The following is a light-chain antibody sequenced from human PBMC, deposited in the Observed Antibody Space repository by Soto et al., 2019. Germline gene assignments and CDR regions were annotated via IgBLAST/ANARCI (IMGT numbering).Light chain of an antibody. J-gene: IGLJ2*01. CDR3: CSYAGSYPVV. Sequence: QSALTQPRSVSGSPGQSVTISCTGTSSDVGGYNYVSWYQQHPGKAPKLMIYDVNKRPSGVPDRFSGSKSGNTASLTISGLQAEDEADYYCCSYAGSYPVVFGGGPKVTVL. CDR1: SSDVGGYNY. V-gene: IGLV2-11*01. CDR2: DVN.